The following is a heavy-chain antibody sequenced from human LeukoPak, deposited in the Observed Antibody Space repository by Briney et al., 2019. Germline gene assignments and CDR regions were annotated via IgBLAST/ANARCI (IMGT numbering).Heavy chain of an antibody. Sequence: GGPLRLSCAASGFTFSSYDMSWVRQAPGKGLEWVSSIDASGGSTYYADSVKGRFTISRDNSKNTFYLQMNSLRADDTAVYYCAKGSGSGWYGWFAPWGQGTLVTVSS. CDR1: GFTFSSYD. CDR2: IDASGGST. V-gene: IGHV3-23*01. J-gene: IGHJ5*02. D-gene: IGHD6-19*01. CDR3: AKGSGSGWYGWFAP.